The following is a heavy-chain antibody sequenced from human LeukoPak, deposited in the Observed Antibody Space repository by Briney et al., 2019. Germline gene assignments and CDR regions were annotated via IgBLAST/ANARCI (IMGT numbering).Heavy chain of an antibody. CDR2: IHYSGST. CDR1: GGSINNYY. Sequence: PSETLSLTXTVSGGSINNYYWSWIRQPPGKGLEWIGYIHYSGSTNYNPSLKRRVTISLDTSKNQFSLKLSSVTAADTAVYYCARDRCSSRSCYLTITQKGYFDLWGPGTVVTVSS. J-gene: IGHJ2*01. V-gene: IGHV4-59*01. D-gene: IGHD2-2*01. CDR3: ARDRCSSRSCYLTITQKGYFDL.